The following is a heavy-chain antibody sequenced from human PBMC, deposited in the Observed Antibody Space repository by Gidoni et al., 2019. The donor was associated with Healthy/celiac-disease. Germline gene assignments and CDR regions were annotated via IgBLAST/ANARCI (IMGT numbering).Heavy chain of an antibody. D-gene: IGHD1-26*01. J-gene: IGHJ4*02. CDR2: INHSGST. CDR3: ARGRSLKGGSKGVGY. V-gene: IGHV4-34*01. Sequence: QVQLQQWGAGLLKPPETLSLPCAVYGGSFSGYYWSWIRQPPGKGLGWIGVINHSGSTNYTPSVKSRVTISVDTSNDQFSLKLSSVTAADTAVYYCARGRSLKGGSKGVGYWGQGTLVTVSS. CDR1: GGSFSGYY.